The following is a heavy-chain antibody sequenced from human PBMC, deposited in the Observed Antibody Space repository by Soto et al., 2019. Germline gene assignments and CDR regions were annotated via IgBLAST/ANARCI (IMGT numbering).Heavy chain of an antibody. Sequence: SETLSLTCAVYGGSFSGYYWSWIRQPPGKGLEWIGEINHSGSTNYNPSLKSRVTISVDTSKNQFSLKLSSVTAADTAVYYCARELQVAGHYYYYGMDVWGQGTTVTVSS. J-gene: IGHJ6*02. D-gene: IGHD6-19*01. CDR2: INHSGST. CDR3: ARELQVAGHYYYYGMDV. CDR1: GGSFSGYY. V-gene: IGHV4-34*01.